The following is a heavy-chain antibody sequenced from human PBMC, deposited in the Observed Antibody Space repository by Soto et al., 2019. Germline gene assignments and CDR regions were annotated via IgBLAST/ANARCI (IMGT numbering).Heavy chain of an antibody. CDR1: GFTFSSYA. D-gene: IGHD4-17*01. CDR2: ISYDGSNK. J-gene: IGHJ4*02. V-gene: IGHV3-30-3*01. Sequence: GGSLRLSCAASGFTFSSYAMHWVRQAPGKGLEWVAVISYDGSNKYYADSVKGRFTISRDNSKNTLYLQMNSLRAEDTAVYYCARDRVYGDYLDYWGQGTLVTVSS. CDR3: ARDRVYGDYLDY.